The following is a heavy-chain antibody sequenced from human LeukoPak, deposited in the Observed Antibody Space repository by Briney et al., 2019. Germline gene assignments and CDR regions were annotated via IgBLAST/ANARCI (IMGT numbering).Heavy chain of an antibody. CDR3: ARLLTTVTTWAYFQH. D-gene: IGHD4-17*01. Sequence: SGGSLRLSCAASGFTFSSYSMNWVRQAPGKGLEWVSSISSSSSYIYYADSVKGRFTISRDNAKNSLYLQMNSLRAEDTAVYYCARLLTTVTTWAYFQHWGQGTLVTVSS. CDR2: ISSSSSYI. J-gene: IGHJ1*01. CDR1: GFTFSSYS. V-gene: IGHV3-21*01.